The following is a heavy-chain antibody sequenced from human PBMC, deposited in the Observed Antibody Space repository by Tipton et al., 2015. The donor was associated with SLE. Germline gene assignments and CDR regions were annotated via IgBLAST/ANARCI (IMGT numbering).Heavy chain of an antibody. Sequence: TLSLTCTVSGGSISSYYWSWIRQPPGRGLEWIGYIYYSGSTNYNPSLKSRVTMSVDTSKNQFSLKLSSVTAADTAVYYCAREAAYYYGMDVWGQGTTVTVSS. CDR2: IYYSGST. CDR1: GGSISSYY. V-gene: IGHV4-59*12. J-gene: IGHJ6*02. D-gene: IGHD6-13*01. CDR3: AREAAYYYGMDV.